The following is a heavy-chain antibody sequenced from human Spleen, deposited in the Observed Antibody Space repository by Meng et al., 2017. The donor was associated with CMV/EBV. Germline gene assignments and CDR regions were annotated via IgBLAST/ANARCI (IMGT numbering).Heavy chain of an antibody. J-gene: IGHJ4*02. CDR1: GDSVRSPSPS. CDR2: IYSSGST. V-gene: IGHV4-39*07. CDR3: ARQRAKYPFDY. Sequence: LTCPVSGDSVRSPSPSWGWIRQPPGKGLEWIASIYSSGSTYYNPSLKSRVTISADTSKNQFSLKLTSVNAADTAVYYCARQRAKYPFDYWGQGTLVT. D-gene: IGHD2/OR15-2a*01.